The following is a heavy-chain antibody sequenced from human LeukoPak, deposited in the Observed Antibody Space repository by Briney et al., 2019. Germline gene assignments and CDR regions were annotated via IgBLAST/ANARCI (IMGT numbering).Heavy chain of an antibody. D-gene: IGHD5-24*01. V-gene: IGHV3-23*01. CDR2: ISGSGGRT. J-gene: IGHJ4*02. Sequence: PGGSLRLSCAASGFTFSSYAMSWVRQAPGKGLEWVSAISGSGGRTYYADSVKGRFTISRDNSKNTLYLQMNSLRAEDTAVYYCARGDGYNSYYFDYWGQGTLVTVSS. CDR1: GFTFSSYA. CDR3: ARGDGYNSYYFDY.